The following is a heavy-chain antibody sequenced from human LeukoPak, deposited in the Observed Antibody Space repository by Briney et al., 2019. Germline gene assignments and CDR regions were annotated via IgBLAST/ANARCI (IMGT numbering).Heavy chain of an antibody. Sequence: PGGSLRLSCAASGFTFSSYAMHWVRQAPGKGLEWVAVISYDGSNKYYADSVKGRFTISRDNSKNTLYLQMNSLRAEDTAVYYCARSSYNWNDEALDAFDIWGQGTMVTVSS. CDR1: GFTFSSYA. J-gene: IGHJ3*02. D-gene: IGHD1-1*01. V-gene: IGHV3-30-3*01. CDR2: ISYDGSNK. CDR3: ARSSYNWNDEALDAFDI.